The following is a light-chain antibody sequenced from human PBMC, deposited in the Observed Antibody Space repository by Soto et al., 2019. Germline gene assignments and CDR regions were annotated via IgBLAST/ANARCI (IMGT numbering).Light chain of an antibody. CDR3: QQYGSSPLT. CDR1: QIISSSY. Sequence: EIVLTQSPGTLSLSPGERATLSCRASQIISSSYLAWYQQKPGQAPRLLIYGESSRATGIPDRFSGSGSGTDFTLTISRLEPEDFAVYYCQQYGSSPLTFGQGTKVEIK. J-gene: IGKJ1*01. CDR2: GES. V-gene: IGKV3-20*01.